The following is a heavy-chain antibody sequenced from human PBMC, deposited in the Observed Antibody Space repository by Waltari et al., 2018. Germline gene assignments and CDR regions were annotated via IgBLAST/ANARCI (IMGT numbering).Heavy chain of an antibody. D-gene: IGHD3-16*01. Sequence: EVQLVESGGALVQPGGSLRLSCAASGFTFSTYWMHWVRQAPGEGLVGVSRINSDGSLTTSADSVKGRFTISRDNAKNTLYLQMNSLRVEDTAVYYCVRGLGDSWGQGTLVTVSS. J-gene: IGHJ5*01. V-gene: IGHV3-74*01. CDR2: INSDGSLT. CDR3: VRGLGDS. CDR1: GFTFSTYW.